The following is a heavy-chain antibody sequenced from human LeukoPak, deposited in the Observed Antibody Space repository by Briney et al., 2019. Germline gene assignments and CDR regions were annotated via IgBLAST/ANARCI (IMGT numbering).Heavy chain of an antibody. CDR1: GYSISSGYY. V-gene: IGHV4-38-2*01. Sequence: SETLSLTCAVSGYSISSGYYWGWIRQPPGKGLEWIGSIYHSGSTYYNPSLKSRVTISVDTSKNQFSLKLSSVTAADTAVYYCARAPDIAVDFDYWGRGTLVTVSS. J-gene: IGHJ4*02. CDR2: IYHSGST. D-gene: IGHD3-9*01. CDR3: ARAPDIAVDFDY.